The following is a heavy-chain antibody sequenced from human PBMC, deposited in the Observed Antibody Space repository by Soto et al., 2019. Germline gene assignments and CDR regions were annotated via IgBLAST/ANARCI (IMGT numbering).Heavy chain of an antibody. Sequence: SETLSLTCTVSGGSISSGGYYWSWIRQHPEKGLEWIGYIYYTGNTYYNASLKSRVTISVDTSNNQFSLKLSSVTAADTAVYYCARVGISSSDAFDVWGQGTTVTVSS. CDR2: IYYTGNT. V-gene: IGHV4-31*03. J-gene: IGHJ3*01. CDR1: GGSISSGGYY. CDR3: ARVGISSSDAFDV. D-gene: IGHD6-6*01.